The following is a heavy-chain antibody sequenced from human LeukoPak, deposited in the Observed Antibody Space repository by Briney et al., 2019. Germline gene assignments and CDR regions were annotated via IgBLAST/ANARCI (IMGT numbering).Heavy chain of an antibody. J-gene: IGHJ5*02. Sequence: GGSLRLSCAASGFTFSSYGMHWVRQAPGKGLEWVAMTSHDGSDKYYADSVKGRFTISRDNSKNTLYLQMNSLRPEGTAVYHCAKDLYGSGWYNYFDPWGQGALVTVSP. CDR2: TSHDGSDK. D-gene: IGHD6-19*01. V-gene: IGHV3-30*18. CDR3: AKDLYGSGWYNYFDP. CDR1: GFTFSSYG.